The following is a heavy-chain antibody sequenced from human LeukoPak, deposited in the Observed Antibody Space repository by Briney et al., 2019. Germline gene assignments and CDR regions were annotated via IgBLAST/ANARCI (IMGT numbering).Heavy chain of an antibody. CDR3: ARDPNHGNLDYYYYYGMDV. D-gene: IGHD1-1*01. CDR1: GFTFSRFW. Sequence: PRGSLRLSCAASGFTFSRFWMHWVRQAPGKGLVWVSRINGDGSSTNYADSVKGRFTISRDNAKNTLYLQMNSLRAEDTAVYYCARDPNHGNLDYYYYYGMDVWGQGTTVTVSS. V-gene: IGHV3-74*01. J-gene: IGHJ6*02. CDR2: INGDGSST.